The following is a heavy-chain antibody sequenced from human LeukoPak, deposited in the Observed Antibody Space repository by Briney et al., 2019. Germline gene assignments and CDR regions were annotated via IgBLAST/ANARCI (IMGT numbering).Heavy chain of an antibody. J-gene: IGHJ4*02. Sequence: ASVKVSCKSSGGTFSSYAISWERQAPGQGLEWMGGIIPIFGTANYAQKFQGRVTMTRDTAIGTAYMELSRLRSDDTAVYYCARVLDPSPEFGIAAALWDYWGQGTLVNVSS. V-gene: IGHV1-69*05. D-gene: IGHD6-13*01. CDR1: GGTFSSYA. CDR2: IIPIFGTA. CDR3: ARVLDPSPEFGIAAALWDY.